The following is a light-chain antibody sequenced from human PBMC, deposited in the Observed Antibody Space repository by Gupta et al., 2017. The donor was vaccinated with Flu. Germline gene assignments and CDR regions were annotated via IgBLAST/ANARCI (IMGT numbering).Light chain of an antibody. V-gene: IGLV2-14*02. Sequence: QSALTQPASVSGSPGQSIAISCTGTISDVGSYKFVSWYQQHPGKVPRFIIYEVSGRPSGGSDRFSGSKSGNTASLTISGLQADDEAVYSCSSFTSRSTLLFGGGTKLTVL. J-gene: IGLJ3*02. CDR1: ISDVGSYKF. CDR2: EVS. CDR3: SSFTSRSTLL.